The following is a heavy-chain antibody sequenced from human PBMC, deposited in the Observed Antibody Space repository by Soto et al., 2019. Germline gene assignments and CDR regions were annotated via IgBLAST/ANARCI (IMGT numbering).Heavy chain of an antibody. Sequence: QVQLVESGGGLVKPGGSPRLSCAASGFTFSDYYMSWIRQAPGKGLEWVSYISSSGSTIYYADSVKGRFTISRDNAKNSMSLQMQSLRAGDTDVYYCARVPTYEFWSGPLYAMDVWGQGTTVTVSS. CDR1: GFTFSDYY. J-gene: IGHJ6*02. D-gene: IGHD3-3*01. V-gene: IGHV3-11*01. CDR2: ISSSGSTI. CDR3: ARVPTYEFWSGPLYAMDV.